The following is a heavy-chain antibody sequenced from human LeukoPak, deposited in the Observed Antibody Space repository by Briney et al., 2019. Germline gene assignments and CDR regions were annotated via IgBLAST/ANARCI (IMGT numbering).Heavy chain of an antibody. CDR3: ARAGLIYDSSGFADY. V-gene: IGHV3-23*01. CDR1: GFTFSSYA. D-gene: IGHD3-22*01. CDR2: ISGSGGST. Sequence: PGGSLRLSCAASGFTFSSYAMSWVRQAPGKGLEWVSAISGSGGSTYYADSVKGRFTISRDNSKNTLYLQMNSLRAEDTAVYYCARAGLIYDSSGFADYWGQGTLVTVSS. J-gene: IGHJ4*02.